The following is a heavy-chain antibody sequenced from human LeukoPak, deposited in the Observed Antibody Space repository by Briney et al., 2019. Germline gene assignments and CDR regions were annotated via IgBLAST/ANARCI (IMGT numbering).Heavy chain of an antibody. Sequence: GGSLKLSCTASGLTLSNYWMIWVRQAPGKGLQWVAKIKQDGSEKYYVDSVKGRFTVPRDNAKNSLYLQMSSLRAEDTAVYYCARVGARQILEYWGQGTLVTVSS. CDR3: ARVGARQILEY. CDR1: GLTLSNYW. V-gene: IGHV3-7*01. J-gene: IGHJ4*02. D-gene: IGHD4-17*01. CDR2: IKQDGSEK.